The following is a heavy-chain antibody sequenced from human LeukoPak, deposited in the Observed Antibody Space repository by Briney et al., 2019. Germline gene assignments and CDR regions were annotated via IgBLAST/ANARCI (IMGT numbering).Heavy chain of an antibody. J-gene: IGHJ4*02. CDR1: RGFISSYY. CDR3: AGQGSDWSFDY. V-gene: IGHV4-59*08. Sequence: ASETLSLTRTVSRGFISSYYWRWLRQPPGKGLEWIGYIYNSGSPNYNRSLKRRVPISVDKSKNQFSLKLSAVAVADTAVDYCAGQGSDWSFDYWGQGTLVTVSS. D-gene: IGHD6-19*01. CDR2: IYNSGSP.